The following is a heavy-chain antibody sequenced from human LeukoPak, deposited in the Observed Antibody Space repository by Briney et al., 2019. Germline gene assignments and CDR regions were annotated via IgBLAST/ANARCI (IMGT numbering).Heavy chain of an antibody. CDR2: INHSGST. Sequence: PSETLSLTCTVSGGSISSGGYYWSWIRQPPGKGLEWIGEINHSGSTNYNPSLKSRVTISVDTSKNQFSLKLSSVTAADTAVYYCARAKRGYYYDSSGYRVWGQGTLVTVSS. CDR1: GGSISSGGYY. D-gene: IGHD3-22*01. V-gene: IGHV4-39*07. J-gene: IGHJ4*02. CDR3: ARAKRGYYYDSSGYRV.